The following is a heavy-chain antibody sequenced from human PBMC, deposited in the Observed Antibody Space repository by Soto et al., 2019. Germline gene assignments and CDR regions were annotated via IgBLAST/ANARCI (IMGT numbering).Heavy chain of an antibody. CDR1: GFTFSIYA. CDR2: ISGSGGST. V-gene: IGHV3-23*01. D-gene: IGHD4-17*01. J-gene: IGHJ4*02. Sequence: GGSMRLSCTASGFTFSIYAMSWVRQAPGKGLEWVSAISGSGGSTYYADSVKGRFTISRDNSKNTLYLQMNSLRAEDTAVYYCAKSTYGDYLGNNYWGQGTLVTVSS. CDR3: AKSTYGDYLGNNY.